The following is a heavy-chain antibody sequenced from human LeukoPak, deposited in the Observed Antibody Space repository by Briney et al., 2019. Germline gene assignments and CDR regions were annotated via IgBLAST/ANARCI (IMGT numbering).Heavy chain of an antibody. CDR3: ARIRGAGRDYYYYYMDV. CDR1: RRAVNGGRYY. CDR2: FFYIGST. J-gene: IGHJ6*03. D-gene: IGHD6-19*01. Sequence: PANTHSRTLMVARRAVNGGRYYWSSIQQTQGKGLEWIGYFFYIGSTNYNPSLKSRVIISVDKSKNQFSLNLSSLTAADTAVYYCARIRGAGRDYYYYYMDVWGKGTTVTVSS. V-gene: IGHV4-61*01.